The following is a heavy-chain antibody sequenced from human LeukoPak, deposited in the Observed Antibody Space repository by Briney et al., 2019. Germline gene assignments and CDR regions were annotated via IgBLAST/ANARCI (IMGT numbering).Heavy chain of an antibody. CDR1: GFTFTAFA. CDR3: AKTSYDRSGYYDY. V-gene: IGHV3-23*01. J-gene: IGHJ4*02. CDR2: ISGSASSV. Sequence: QPGGSLRLSCAASGFTFTAFAMVWVRQAPGKGLEWVSVISGSASSVYYAPSVEGRFTISRDDSKNTLYLQMRSLRAEDTAAYYCAKTSYDRSGYYDYWGQGTLVTVSS. D-gene: IGHD3-22*01.